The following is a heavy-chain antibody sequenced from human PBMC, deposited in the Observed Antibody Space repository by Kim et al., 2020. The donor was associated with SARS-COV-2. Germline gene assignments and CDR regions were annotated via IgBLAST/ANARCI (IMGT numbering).Heavy chain of an antibody. CDR3: VAWDAANN. J-gene: IGHJ4*02. Sequence: GGSLRLSCGDSGFTFSTYSMSWVRQAPGKGLEWVAPMNSGGSQKYYVDSVKGRFTISRDSAKKILYLQMNSLRAEDTAVYYCVAWDAANNWGQGTLVTVSS. V-gene: IGHV3-7*01. CDR1: GFTFSTYS. D-gene: IGHD1-26*01. CDR2: MNSGGSQK.